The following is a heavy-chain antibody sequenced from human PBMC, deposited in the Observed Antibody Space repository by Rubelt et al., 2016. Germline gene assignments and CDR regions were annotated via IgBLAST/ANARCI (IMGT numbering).Heavy chain of an antibody. J-gene: IGHJ3*02. Sequence: EVQLVQSGAEVKKLGESLKISCKGSGYSFTSYWIGWVRQMPGKGLEWMGIIYPGDSDTRYSPSFHGQVTISAAKSISTAYLHWSSLKAADTAMYYWARQPRAGAGHGDSWGQGTMVTVSS. CDR3: ARQPRAGAGHGDS. D-gene: IGHD6-13*01. CDR1: GYSFTSYW. CDR2: IYPGDSDT. V-gene: IGHV5-51*01.